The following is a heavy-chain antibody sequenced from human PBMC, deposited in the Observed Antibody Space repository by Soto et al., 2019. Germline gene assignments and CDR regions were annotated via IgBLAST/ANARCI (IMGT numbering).Heavy chain of an antibody. Sequence: QVQLQQSSPGLVKPSQALSLTCDISGDSVSSNSAGWNWIRPTPSRGLEWLGRTYYKSKWYYTYAASVKSRITVSPDTSKNQFSLQLTSVTPEDTAVYYCARGSWDDFSGHYYMDVWDKGTTVTVSS. CDR3: ARGSWDDFSGHYYMDV. J-gene: IGHJ6*03. D-gene: IGHD1-1*01. V-gene: IGHV6-1*01. CDR1: GDSVSSNSAG. CDR2: TYYKSKWYY.